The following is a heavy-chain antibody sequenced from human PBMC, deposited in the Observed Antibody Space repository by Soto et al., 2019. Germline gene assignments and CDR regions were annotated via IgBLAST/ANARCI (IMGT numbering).Heavy chain of an antibody. CDR2: IYYSGST. CDR1: GGSISSYY. J-gene: IGHJ6*02. V-gene: IGHV4-59*01. Sequence: PSETLSLTCTVSGGSISSYYWSWIRQPPGKGLEWIGYIYYSGSTNYNPSLKSRVTISVDTSKNQFSLKLSSVTAADTAVYYCARGXAVARGVSYYYYYGMDVWGQGTTVTVSS. D-gene: IGHD3-16*01. CDR3: ARGXAVARGVSYYYYYGMDV.